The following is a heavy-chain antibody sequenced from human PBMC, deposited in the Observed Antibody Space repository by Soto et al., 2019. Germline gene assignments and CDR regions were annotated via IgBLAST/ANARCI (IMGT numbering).Heavy chain of an antibody. V-gene: IGHV1-3*01. Sequence: ASVKVSCKASGYTLTSYAMHWVRQAPGQRFEWMGWINAGNGNTKYSQKFQGRVTITRDTSASTAYMELSSLRSEDTAVYYCARDRRGPYDSSGYSGLDYWGQGTLVTVS. CDR2: INAGNGNT. CDR3: ARDRRGPYDSSGYSGLDY. CDR1: GYTLTSYA. J-gene: IGHJ4*02. D-gene: IGHD3-22*01.